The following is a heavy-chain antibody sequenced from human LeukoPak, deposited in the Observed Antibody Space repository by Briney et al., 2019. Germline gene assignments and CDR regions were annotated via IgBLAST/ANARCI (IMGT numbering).Heavy chain of an antibody. Sequence: GGSLRLSCAASGFTFSSYAMHWVRQAPGKGLEYVSAISSNGGSTYYANSVKGRFTISRDNSKNTLYLQMGSLGAEDMAVYYCARGPPYYDFWSGYYSNWGQGTLVTVSS. CDR2: ISSNGGST. CDR1: GFTFSSYA. J-gene: IGHJ4*02. D-gene: IGHD3-3*01. CDR3: ARGPPYYDFWSGYYSN. V-gene: IGHV3-64*01.